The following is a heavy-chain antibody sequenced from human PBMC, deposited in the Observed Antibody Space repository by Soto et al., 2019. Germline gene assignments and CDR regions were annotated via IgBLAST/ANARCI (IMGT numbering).Heavy chain of an antibody. CDR3: ARGQYYYGSGRSWFDP. D-gene: IGHD3-10*01. V-gene: IGHV1-8*01. CDR1: GYTFTSYD. J-gene: IGHJ5*02. CDR2: MNPNSGNT. Sequence: QVQLVQSGAEVKKPGASVKVSCKASGYTFTSYDINWVRQATGQGLEWMGWMNPNSGNTGYAQKFQGRGTMTRNTSISTAYMELSSLRSEDTAVYYCARGQYYYGSGRSWFDPWGQGTLVTVSS.